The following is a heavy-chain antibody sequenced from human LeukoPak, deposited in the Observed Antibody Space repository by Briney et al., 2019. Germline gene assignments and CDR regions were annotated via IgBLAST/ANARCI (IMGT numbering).Heavy chain of an antibody. V-gene: IGHV1-2*02. CDR1: GYTFTGYY. J-gene: IGHJ4*02. CDR2: INPNSGGT. Sequence: ASVKVSCKASGYTFTGYYMHWVRQAPGQGLEWMGWINPNSGGTNYAQKFQGRVTMTRDTSISTAYMELSRLRSDDTAVYYCARDPGYCSSTSCPVGYWGQGTLVTVSS. D-gene: IGHD2-2*01. CDR3: ARDPGYCSSTSCPVGY.